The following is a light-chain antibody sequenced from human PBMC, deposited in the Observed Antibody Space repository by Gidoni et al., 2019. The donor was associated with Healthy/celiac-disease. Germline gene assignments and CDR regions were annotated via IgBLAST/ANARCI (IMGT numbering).Light chain of an antibody. CDR3: GTWDSSLSVSYV. V-gene: IGLV1-51*01. CDR1: SSNIGNNY. Sequence: QSVLTQPPSVSAAPGQKVTIPCSGSSSNIGNNYLSWYQQLPGTAPKPLIYDNNKRPSGIPDRFSGSKSGTSATLGITGLQTGDEADYYCGTWDSSLSVSYVFGTGTKVTVL. CDR2: DNN. J-gene: IGLJ1*01.